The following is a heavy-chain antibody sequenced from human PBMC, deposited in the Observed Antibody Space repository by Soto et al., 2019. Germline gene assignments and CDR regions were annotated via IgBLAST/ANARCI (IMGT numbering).Heavy chain of an antibody. V-gene: IGHV4-28*01. J-gene: IGHJ4*02. CDR3: ARREIQGPIDY. D-gene: IGHD1-26*01. Sequence: QVQLQESGPGLVKPSDTLSLTCAVSGYSISSSNWWGWIRQPPGKGLEWIGYIYYSGTTYNNPSLKSRVTMSLDTSKNQFSLKLTSVTAVDTAVYYCARREIQGPIDYWGQGTLVTVSS. CDR2: IYYSGTT. CDR1: GYSISSSNW.